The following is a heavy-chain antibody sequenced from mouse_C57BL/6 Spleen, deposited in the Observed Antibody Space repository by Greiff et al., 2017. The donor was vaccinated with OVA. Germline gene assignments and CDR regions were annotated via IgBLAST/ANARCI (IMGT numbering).Heavy chain of an antibody. V-gene: IGHV1-72*01. CDR1: GYTFTSYW. D-gene: IGHD1-1*01. Sequence: QVQLQQPGAELVKPGASVKLSCKASGYTFTSYWMHWVKQRPGRGLEWIGRIDLNSGGTKYNEKFKSKATLTVDKPSSTAYMQLSSLTSEDSAVYYCARPYYGSSSAWFAYWGQGTLVTVSA. CDR2: IDLNSGGT. J-gene: IGHJ3*01. CDR3: ARPYYGSSSAWFAY.